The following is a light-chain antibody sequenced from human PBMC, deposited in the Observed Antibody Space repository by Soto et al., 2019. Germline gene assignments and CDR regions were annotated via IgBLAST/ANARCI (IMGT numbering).Light chain of an antibody. CDR3: HQYGESPQT. CDR1: QNVISRY. CDR2: GES. V-gene: IGKV3-20*01. J-gene: IGKJ1*01. Sequence: EIVLTQSPGTLSLSPGETATLSCRASQNVISRYVAWYQQRGGQAPRLLGYGESRRAAGIPDRFRGSGSGTDFTLTISRLEPEDFAVYSCHQYGESPQTFGQGTKVEFK.